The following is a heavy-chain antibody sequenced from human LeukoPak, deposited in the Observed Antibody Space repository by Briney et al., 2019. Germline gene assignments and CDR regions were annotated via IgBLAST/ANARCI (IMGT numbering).Heavy chain of an antibody. CDR2: IKYDGTT. V-gene: IGHV3-15*01. Sequence: GGSLRLSCATSGFSFSDAWLSWVRQAPGKGLEWVGRIKYDGTTDYAAPVKGRFTISRDVSKATLYLQINSLKTEDTAIYYCTTVSHFYLGGQGTLVTVSS. D-gene: IGHD2/OR15-2a*01. CDR3: TTVSHFYL. J-gene: IGHJ4*02. CDR1: GFSFSDAW.